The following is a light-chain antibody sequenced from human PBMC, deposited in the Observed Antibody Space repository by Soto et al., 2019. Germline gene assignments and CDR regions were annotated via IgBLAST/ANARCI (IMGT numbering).Light chain of an antibody. J-gene: IGLJ2*01. V-gene: IGLV1-40*01. CDR3: QSYDSSLSGWV. CDR1: SSNIGAGYD. Sequence: QSVLTQPPAVSGAPGQRVTISCTGGSSNIGAGYDVHWYQQLPGTAPKLLIYGNSNRPSGVPDRFSGSKSGTSASLAFTGLQADDEADYYCQSYDSSLSGWVFGGGTKLTVL. CDR2: GNS.